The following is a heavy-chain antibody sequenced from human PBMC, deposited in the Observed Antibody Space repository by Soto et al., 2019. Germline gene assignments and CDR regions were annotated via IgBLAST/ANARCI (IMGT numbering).Heavy chain of an antibody. D-gene: IGHD3-10*01. CDR2: VNPILTMS. V-gene: IGHV1-69*02. Sequence: QVQLVQSGAEVRKPGSAVRVSCKASGDTFNFYTINWVRQAPGLGLEWMGRVNPILTMSNYARKFEGRVTITADKSTTTAYMELRSLRSDDTAIYYCVTSYGSGYRAFDYWGQGALVTVSS. J-gene: IGHJ4*02. CDR1: GDTFNFYT. CDR3: VTSYGSGYRAFDY.